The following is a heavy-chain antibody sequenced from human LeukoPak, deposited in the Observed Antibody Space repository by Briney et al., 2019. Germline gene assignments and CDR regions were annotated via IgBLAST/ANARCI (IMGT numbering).Heavy chain of an antibody. D-gene: IGHD6-19*01. Sequence: SETLSLTCTVSGGSVSSGSYYWSWIRQPPGKGLEWIGEINHSGSTNYNPSLKSRVTISVDTSKNQFSLKLSSVTAADTAVYYCARDSSGITGFDYWGQGTLVTVSS. CDR3: ARDSSGITGFDY. V-gene: IGHV4-39*07. CDR1: GGSVSSGSYY. CDR2: INHSGST. J-gene: IGHJ4*02.